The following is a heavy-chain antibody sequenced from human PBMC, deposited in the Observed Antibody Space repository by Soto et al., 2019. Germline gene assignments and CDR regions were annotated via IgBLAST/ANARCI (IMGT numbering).Heavy chain of an antibody. J-gene: IGHJ4*02. CDR3: AKGSAAARPYYFDY. Sequence: GGSLRLSCAASGFTFSRYAMSWVRQAPGKGLEWVSAITGGGSSTYYADSVKGRFTISRDNSKNTLSLQMSGLRAEDTAVYYCAKGSAAARPYYFDYWGQGALVTVS. V-gene: IGHV3-23*01. D-gene: IGHD6-13*01. CDR1: GFTFSRYA. CDR2: ITGGGSST.